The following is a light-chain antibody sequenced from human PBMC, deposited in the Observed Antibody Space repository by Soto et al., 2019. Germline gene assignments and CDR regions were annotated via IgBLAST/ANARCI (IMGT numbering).Light chain of an antibody. J-gene: IGKJ5*01. CDR2: GAS. CDR3: QQYHNWPPIT. Sequence: TQCQGLRYVCTGERASLYWRATQFVSTNLAWYKQKPGQAHRLLIYGASTRATGIPARFSGSGSGTEFTLTISNLQSEDFAVYFCQQYHNWPPITFGQGTRLEI. V-gene: IGKV3D-15*01. CDR1: QFVSTN.